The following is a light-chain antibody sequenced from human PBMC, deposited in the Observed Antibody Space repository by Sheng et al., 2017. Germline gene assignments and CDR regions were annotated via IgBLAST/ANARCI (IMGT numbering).Light chain of an antibody. CDR2: KAS. CDR3: QQYNSYLT. Sequence: DIQMTQSPSTLSASVGDRVTITCRASQTISSWLAWYQQKPGKAPKLLIYKASNLESGVPSRFSDSGFGTEFTLTISSLQPDDFATYYCQQYNSYLTFGGGTKVEIK. J-gene: IGKJ4*01. V-gene: IGKV1-5*03. CDR1: QTISSW.